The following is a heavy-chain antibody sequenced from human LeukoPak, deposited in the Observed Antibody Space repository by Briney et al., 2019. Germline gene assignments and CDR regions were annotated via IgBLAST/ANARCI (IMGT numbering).Heavy chain of an antibody. D-gene: IGHD3-22*01. CDR2: IKQDGSEK. Sequence: GGSLRPSCAASGFTFSSYWMSWVRQAPGKGLEWVANIKQDGSEKYYVDSVKGRFTISRDNAKNSLYLQMNSLRAEDTAVYYCARAVTYYYDSSGAGYWGQGTLVTVSS. CDR1: GFTFSSYW. CDR3: ARAVTYYYDSSGAGY. J-gene: IGHJ4*02. V-gene: IGHV3-7*01.